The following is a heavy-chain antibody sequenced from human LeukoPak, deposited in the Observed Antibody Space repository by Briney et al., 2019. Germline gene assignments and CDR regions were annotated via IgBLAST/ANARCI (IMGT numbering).Heavy chain of an antibody. D-gene: IGHD6-6*01. Sequence: ASVKVSCKASGYSFTDNYIHWVRQAPGQGLEWMGWISPKSGDTNYAQKFQGRVTMTRDTSISTAYMELSRLRSDDTAVYYCARGTIVARPSSPFDYWGQGTLVTVSS. CDR3: ARGTIVARPSSPFDY. J-gene: IGHJ4*02. V-gene: IGHV1-2*02. CDR1: GYSFTDNY. CDR2: ISPKSGDT.